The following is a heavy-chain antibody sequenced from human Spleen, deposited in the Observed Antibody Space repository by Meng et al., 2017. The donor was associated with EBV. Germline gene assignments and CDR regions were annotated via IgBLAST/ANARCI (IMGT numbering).Heavy chain of an antibody. D-gene: IGHD4-17*01. V-gene: IGHV4-34*01. J-gene: IGHJ4*02. CDR2: INHSGIT. Sequence: GPLQEWGAGLLNPSETLSLTCVGYGESYSGNYWTRIRQPPGKGLEWIGDINHSGITNYNPSLKSRVTISADTSKNQFTLKMTSVTAADTALYYCAGGRGLPNYWGQGTLVTVSS. CDR1: GESYSGNY. CDR3: AGGRGLPNY.